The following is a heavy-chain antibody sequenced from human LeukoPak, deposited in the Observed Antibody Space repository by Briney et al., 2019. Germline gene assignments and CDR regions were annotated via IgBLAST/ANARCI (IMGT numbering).Heavy chain of an antibody. V-gene: IGHV1-3*01. CDR3: ARTRFGYYYYYDMDV. J-gene: IGHJ6*02. CDR1: GYTLTELS. Sequence: GASVKVSCKVSGYTLTELSMHWVRQAPGQRLEWMGWINAGNGDTKYSQKFQGRVTITRDTSASTVYMELSSLRSEDTAIFYCARTRFGYYYYYDMDVWGQGTTVTVSS. D-gene: IGHD3-16*01. CDR2: INAGNGDT.